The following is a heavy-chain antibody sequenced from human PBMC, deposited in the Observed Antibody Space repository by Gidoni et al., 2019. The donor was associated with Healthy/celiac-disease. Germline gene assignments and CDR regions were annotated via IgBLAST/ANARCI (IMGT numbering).Heavy chain of an antibody. CDR1: GFTFSSYG. Sequence: QVQLVASGGGVVQPGRSLTPSCAAFGFTFSSYGMSWGRQAPGKGLEWVAVIWYDGSNKYYADSVKGRFTISRDNSKNTLYLQMNSLRAEDTAVYYCARDFYYDSPRYAFDIWGQGTMVTVSS. V-gene: IGHV3-33*01. J-gene: IGHJ3*02. CDR3: ARDFYYDSPRYAFDI. D-gene: IGHD3-22*01. CDR2: IWYDGSNK.